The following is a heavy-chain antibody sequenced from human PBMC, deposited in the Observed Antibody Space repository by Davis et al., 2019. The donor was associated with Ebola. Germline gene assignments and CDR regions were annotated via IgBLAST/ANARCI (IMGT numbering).Heavy chain of an antibody. CDR1: GFTFSSYA. Sequence: GESLKISCAASGFTFSSYAIHWVRQAPGKGLEWVAVISYDGSNRYYADSVKGRLTISRDNSKNTLYLQMNSLRAEDTAVYYCARGGDMWIQLNYFDYWGQGTPVTVSS. D-gene: IGHD5-18*01. V-gene: IGHV3-30-3*01. J-gene: IGHJ4*02. CDR3: ARGGDMWIQLNYFDY. CDR2: ISYDGSNR.